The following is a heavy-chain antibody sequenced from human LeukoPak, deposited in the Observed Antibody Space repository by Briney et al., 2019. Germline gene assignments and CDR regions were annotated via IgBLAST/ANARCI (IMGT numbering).Heavy chain of an antibody. Sequence: PSETLSLTCKVSDDSISSYYWSWIRQPPGKGLEWIGYIDSSRITDYNPSLKSRVTISVDTSKNQFSLKLSSVTAADTAVYYCARGGRILTGYSFDYWGQGTLVTVSS. D-gene: IGHD3-9*01. V-gene: IGHV4-59*01. CDR1: DDSISSYY. CDR2: IDSSRIT. J-gene: IGHJ4*02. CDR3: ARGGRILTGYSFDY.